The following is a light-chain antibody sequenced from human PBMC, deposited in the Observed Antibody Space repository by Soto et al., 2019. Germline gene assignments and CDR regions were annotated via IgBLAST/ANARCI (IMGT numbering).Light chain of an antibody. CDR1: SSNIGGTNY. J-gene: IGLJ2*01. Sequence: QSVLTQPPSASGTPGQKVFISCSGSSSNIGGTNYAYWYQQLPGAAPKLLMHSNNLRPSGVPERISGSKFGTAASLAISGLRSEDEAVYYCASWDDRLGAVIFGGGTKRTGL. V-gene: IGLV1-47*02. CDR3: ASWDDRLGAVI. CDR2: SNN.